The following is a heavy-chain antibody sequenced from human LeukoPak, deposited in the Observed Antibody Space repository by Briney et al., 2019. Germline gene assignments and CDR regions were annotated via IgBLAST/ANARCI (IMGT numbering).Heavy chain of an antibody. CDR2: LYTSGST. D-gene: IGHD4-17*01. CDR3: VRGTVTTLFDY. CDR1: GGSISYYY. J-gene: IGHJ4*02. Sequence: SETLSLTCFVTGGSISYYYWSWIRQPAGKGLEWIGRLYTSGSTDYNPSLKSRVTMSVGTSKNQFSLKLRSVTAADTALYYCVRGTVTTLFDYWGQGTLVTVSS. V-gene: IGHV4-4*07.